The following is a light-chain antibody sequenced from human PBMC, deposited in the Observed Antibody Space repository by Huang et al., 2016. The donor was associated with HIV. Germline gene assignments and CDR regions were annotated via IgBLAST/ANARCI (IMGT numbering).Light chain of an antibody. J-gene: IGKJ4*01. CDR2: GSS. Sequence: EIVMTQSPATLSVSPGQRVTLSCRANRSVSTNLAWYQQRHGKAPRLLIYGSSTRAPCIPARFSGSGSGTDFSLTISSLQSEDFALYYCHQYNNWLLSFGGGTRV. V-gene: IGKV3-15*01. CDR3: HQYNNWLLS. CDR1: RSVSTN.